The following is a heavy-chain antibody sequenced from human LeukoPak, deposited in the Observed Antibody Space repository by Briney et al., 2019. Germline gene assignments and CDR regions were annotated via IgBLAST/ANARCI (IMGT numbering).Heavy chain of an antibody. CDR2: IYYSGGT. D-gene: IGHD5-18*01. CDR1: GGSVSSGSYY. Sequence: NPSETLSLTCTVSGGSVSSGSYYWSWIRQPPGKGLEWIGHIYYSGGTNYNPSLKSRVTISVDTSKNQFSLKLSSVTAADTAVYYCATPNVDTAMVSYYGMDVWGKGTTVTVSS. V-gene: IGHV4-61*01. J-gene: IGHJ6*04. CDR3: ATPNVDTAMVSYYGMDV.